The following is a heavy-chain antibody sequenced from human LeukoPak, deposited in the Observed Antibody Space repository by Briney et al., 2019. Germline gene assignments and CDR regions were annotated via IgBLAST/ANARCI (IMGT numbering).Heavy chain of an antibody. D-gene: IGHD3-9*01. CDR3: ARYLDYDILTGYYPDAFDI. J-gene: IGHJ3*02. CDR1: GGSFSGYY. Sequence: PSETLSLTCAVYGGSFSGYYWSWIRQPPGKGLEWIGEINHSGSTNYNPSLKSRVTISVDTSKNQFSLKLSSVTAADTAVYYCARYLDYDILTGYYPDAFDIWGQGTMVTVSS. CDR2: INHSGST. V-gene: IGHV4-34*01.